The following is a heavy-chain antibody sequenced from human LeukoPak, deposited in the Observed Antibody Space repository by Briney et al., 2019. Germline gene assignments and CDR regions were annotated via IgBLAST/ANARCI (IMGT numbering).Heavy chain of an antibody. D-gene: IGHD3-22*01. Sequence: GGSLRLSCAASGFTFDDYAMHWVRQAPGKGLEWVSGISWNSGSIGYADSVKGRFTISRDNAKNSLYLQMNSLRVEDTALYYRAKDITSYYDSSGYYDYWGQGTLVTVSS. CDR3: AKDITSYYDSSGYYDY. J-gene: IGHJ4*02. CDR1: GFTFDDYA. CDR2: ISWNSGSI. V-gene: IGHV3-9*01.